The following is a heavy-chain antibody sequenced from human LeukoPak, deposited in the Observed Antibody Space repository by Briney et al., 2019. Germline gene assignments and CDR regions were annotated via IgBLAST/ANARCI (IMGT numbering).Heavy chain of an antibody. CDR3: ARATSGYYDYFDY. CDR1: GFTFSSYS. D-gene: IGHD3-22*01. J-gene: IGHJ4*02. Sequence: PGGSLRLSCAASGFTFSSYSMNWVRQAPGKGLEWVSYIGISSSTIDYADSVKGRFTISRDNAKNSLYLQMNSLRAEDTAVYYCARATSGYYDYFDYWGQGTLVTVSS. CDR2: IGISSSTI. V-gene: IGHV3-48*01.